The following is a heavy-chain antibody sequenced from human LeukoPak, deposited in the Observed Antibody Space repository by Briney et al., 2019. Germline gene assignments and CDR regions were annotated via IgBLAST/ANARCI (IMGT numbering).Heavy chain of an antibody. D-gene: IGHD2-2*01. CDR3: AKDPLPGSDIVVVPAV. CDR2: ISSSGSTI. J-gene: IGHJ4*02. Sequence: GGSLRLSCAASGFTFSDYYMSWIRQAPGKGLEWVSYISSSGSTIYYADSVKGRFTISRDNAKNSLYLQMNSLRAEDTAVYYCAKDPLPGSDIVVVPAVWGQGTLVTVSS. CDR1: GFTFSDYY. V-gene: IGHV3-11*01.